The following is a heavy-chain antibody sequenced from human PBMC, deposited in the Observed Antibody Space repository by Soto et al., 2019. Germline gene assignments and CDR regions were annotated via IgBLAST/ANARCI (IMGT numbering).Heavy chain of an antibody. Sequence: QVQLVESGGGVVQPGGSLRLSCAASGFPFIAYGMHWVREGPGKGLEWVAVISYDGSNKFYADSVKGRFTISRDNSRNTLYLQMNSLRPEDTALYYCVGGQYYVDYRGQGTLVIVSS. J-gene: IGHJ4*02. CDR3: VGGQYYVDY. CDR2: ISYDGSNK. CDR1: GFPFIAYG. V-gene: IGHV3-30*03. D-gene: IGHD3-10*01.